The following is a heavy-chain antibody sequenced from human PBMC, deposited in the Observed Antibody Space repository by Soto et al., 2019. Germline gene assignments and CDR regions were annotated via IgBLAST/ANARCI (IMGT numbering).Heavy chain of an antibody. CDR2: IYWDDAK. CDR3: ARIRSTYYYDSTFDP. D-gene: IGHD3-22*01. V-gene: IGHV2-5*02. Sequence: QSTLKESGPTLVKPTQTLTLTCTFSGFSLSTSGVGVGWIRQPPGKALEWLALIYWDDAKRYSPSLKSRLTITKEPSKTQVVLTMTNMDPVDTATYYCARIRSTYYYDSTFDPWGQGTLFTVAS. CDR1: GFSLSTSGVG. J-gene: IGHJ5*02.